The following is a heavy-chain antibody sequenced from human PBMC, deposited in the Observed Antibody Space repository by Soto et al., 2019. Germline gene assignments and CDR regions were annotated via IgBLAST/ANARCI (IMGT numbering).Heavy chain of an antibody. CDR1: GFIFSNFG. Sequence: QVQLVESGGGVVQPGGSLSLSWVASGFIFSNFGMHWVRQAPGKGLAWVAVISSDEKIKQYADSVRGRFAISRDNYKNTLYRQMTSLRAEDTAIYYCARGLRSVLDYWGQGPLVTVSS. CDR2: ISSDEKIK. CDR3: ARGLRSVLDY. J-gene: IGHJ4*02. D-gene: IGHD5-12*01. V-gene: IGHV3-33*01.